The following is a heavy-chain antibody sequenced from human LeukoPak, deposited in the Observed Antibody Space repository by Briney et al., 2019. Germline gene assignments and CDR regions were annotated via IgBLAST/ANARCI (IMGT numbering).Heavy chain of an antibody. Sequence: GRSLRLSCAASGFTFSSYGMHWVRQAPGKGLERVGVIWYDGSNKYYADSVKGRFTISRDNSMNTLYLQMTSLRAEDTAVYYCASRIVVVITTGYAFDIWGQGTMVTVSS. D-gene: IGHD3-22*01. CDR2: IWYDGSNK. J-gene: IGHJ3*02. V-gene: IGHV3-33*01. CDR1: GFTFSSYG. CDR3: ASRIVVVITTGYAFDI.